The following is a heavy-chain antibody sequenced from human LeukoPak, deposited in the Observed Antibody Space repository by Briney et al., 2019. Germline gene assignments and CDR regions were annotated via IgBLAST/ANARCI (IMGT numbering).Heavy chain of an antibody. CDR1: GFTFSSYA. Sequence: PGGSLRLSCAASGFTFSSYAMSLVRQAPGKGLVWVSRINSDGSSTSYADSVKGRFTISIDNAKNTLYLQMNSLRAEDTAVYYCAASPANGMDVWGQGTTVTVSS. J-gene: IGHJ6*02. CDR3: AASPANGMDV. CDR2: INSDGSST. V-gene: IGHV3-74*01.